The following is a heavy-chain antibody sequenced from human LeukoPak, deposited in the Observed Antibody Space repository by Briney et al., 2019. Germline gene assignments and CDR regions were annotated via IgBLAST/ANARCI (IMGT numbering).Heavy chain of an antibody. D-gene: IGHD3-10*01. J-gene: IGHJ6*03. V-gene: IGHV1-8*01. Sequence: ASVKVSCKASGYTSTSYDINWVRQATGQGLEWVAWMNPNSGNAGYAQKFQGRVTMTRNTSKSTPFMELSSLRSEDTAVYYCARGLIRDGSGKEYYYYMDVWGKGTTVTISS. CDR3: ARGLIRDGSGKEYYYYMDV. CDR1: GYTSTSYD. CDR2: MNPNSGNA.